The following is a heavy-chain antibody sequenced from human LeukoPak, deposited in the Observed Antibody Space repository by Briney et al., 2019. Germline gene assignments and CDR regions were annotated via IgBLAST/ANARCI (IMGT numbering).Heavy chain of an antibody. Sequence: SETLSLTCAVYGGSFSGYYWSWIRQPPGKGLEWIGEINHSGSTYYNPSLKSRVTISVDTSKNQFSLKLSSVTAADTAVYYCARALVGASEIDYWGQGTLVTVSS. CDR3: ARALVGASEIDY. CDR1: GGSFSGYY. J-gene: IGHJ4*02. D-gene: IGHD1-26*01. CDR2: INHSGST. V-gene: IGHV4-34*09.